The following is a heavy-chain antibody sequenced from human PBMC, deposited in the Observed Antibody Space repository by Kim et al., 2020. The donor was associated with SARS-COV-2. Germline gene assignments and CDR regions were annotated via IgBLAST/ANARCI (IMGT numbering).Heavy chain of an antibody. D-gene: IGHD3-10*01. Sequence: GGSLRLSCAASGFTFSSYAMSWVRQAPGKGLEWVSVIYSGGSSTYYADSVKGRFTISRDNSKNTLYLQMNSLRAEDTAVYYCAKGGTFGGMDVWGQGTTVTVAS. CDR3: AKGGTFGGMDV. CDR1: GFTFSSYA. J-gene: IGHJ6*02. V-gene: IGHV3-23*03. CDR2: IYSGGSST.